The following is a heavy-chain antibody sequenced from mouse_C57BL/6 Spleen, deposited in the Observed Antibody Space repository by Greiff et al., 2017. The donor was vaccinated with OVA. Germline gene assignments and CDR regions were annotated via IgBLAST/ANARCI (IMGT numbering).Heavy chain of an antibody. D-gene: IGHD1-1*01. CDR3: ARGDYYGSSYVEGYAMDY. J-gene: IGHJ4*01. V-gene: IGHV1-82*01. CDR1: GYAFSSSW. CDR2: IYPGDGDT. Sequence: VKLVESGPELVKPGASVKISCKASGYAFSSSWMNWVKQRPGKGLEWIGRIYPGDGDTNYNGKFKGKATLTADKSSSTAYMQLSSLTSEDSAVYFGARGDYYGSSYVEGYAMDYWGQGTSVTVSS.